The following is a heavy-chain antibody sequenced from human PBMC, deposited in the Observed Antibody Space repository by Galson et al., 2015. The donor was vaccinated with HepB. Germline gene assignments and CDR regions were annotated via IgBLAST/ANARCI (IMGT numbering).Heavy chain of an antibody. J-gene: IGHJ2*01. CDR2: INAGNGHT. Sequence: SVKVSCKASGYSFTSYAIHWVRQAPGPRLEWMGWINAGNGHTKYSQKFQGRVTITRDTSASTAYMELSSLRSEDTAVYYCARADQGYYDSSGYYYGGEEYWYFDLWGRGTLVTVSS. CDR3: ARADQGYYDSSGYYYGGEEYWYFDL. CDR1: GYSFTSYA. D-gene: IGHD3-22*01. V-gene: IGHV1-3*01.